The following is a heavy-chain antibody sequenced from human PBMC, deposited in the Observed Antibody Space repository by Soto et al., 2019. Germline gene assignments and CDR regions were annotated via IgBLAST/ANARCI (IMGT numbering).Heavy chain of an antibody. V-gene: IGHV1-46*01. J-gene: IGHJ5*02. D-gene: IGHD2-2*01. CDR2: FNPYTGGT. Sequence: QGQLVQSGAEVTKQGASVEVSCRASGYTFTTYYIHWMRQAPGQGLEWMGMFNPYTGGTRSARKFPGRVTQTGDTATSTVYMELSRLRSYDPAVYYCARLWGDIVTEFDPWGQGTLVTVSS. CDR1: GYTFTTYY. CDR3: ARLWGDIVTEFDP.